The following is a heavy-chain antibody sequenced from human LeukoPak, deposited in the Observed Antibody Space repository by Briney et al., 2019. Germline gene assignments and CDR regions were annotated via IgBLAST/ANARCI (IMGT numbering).Heavy chain of an antibody. CDR2: ITAGGSHT. Sequence: GGALRLSCTASGLTFSEYAMTWVRQAPGKGLEWVSTITAGGSHTYYPDSVKGRFTISRDNSRNTLYLQMDSLRVEDTAVYYCANLNVPWGQGTLVTVSS. CDR1: GLTFSEYA. D-gene: IGHD1-1*01. CDR3: ANLNVP. J-gene: IGHJ5*02. V-gene: IGHV3-23*01.